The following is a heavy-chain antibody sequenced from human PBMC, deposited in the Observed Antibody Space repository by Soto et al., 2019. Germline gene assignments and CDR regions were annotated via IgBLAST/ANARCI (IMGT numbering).Heavy chain of an antibody. V-gene: IGHV1-69*06. CDR3: ASWRSYSGSYCFDY. CDR2: VVPMYDSV. Sequence: GDSVKISCKASGGTFNTYTINWLRQDPGRGLEWVGQVVPMYDSVNYAETFPGRDTITVDKSTDTAYMELTSLRSQDTALYFCASWRSYSGSYCFDYWGKETLVTVCS. CDR1: GGTFNTYT. J-gene: IGHJ4*01. D-gene: IGHD1-26*01.